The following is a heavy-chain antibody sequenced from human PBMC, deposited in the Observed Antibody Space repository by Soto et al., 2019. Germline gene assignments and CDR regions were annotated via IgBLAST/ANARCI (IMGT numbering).Heavy chain of an antibody. D-gene: IGHD2-15*01. CDR3: ASRSIGWCDP. J-gene: IGHJ5*02. Sequence: QLQLQESGSGLVKPSQTLSLTCAVSGGSISSGGYSWSWIRQPPGKGLEWIGYIYHSGSTYYNPSLKSRVTISVDRSKNPFSLTLSSVTSADTAVYYCASRSIGWCDPWGQGTLVTVSS. CDR1: GGSISSGGYS. CDR2: IYHSGST. V-gene: IGHV4-30-2*01.